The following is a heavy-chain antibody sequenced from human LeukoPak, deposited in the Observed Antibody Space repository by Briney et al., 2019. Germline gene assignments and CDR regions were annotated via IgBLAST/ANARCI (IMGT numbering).Heavy chain of an antibody. D-gene: IGHD2-2*01. CDR3: AKDWRSCSSTSCIFDY. Sequence: GGSLRLSCAASGFTFSSYAMSWVRQAPGKGLEWVSAISGSGGSTYYADSVKGRFTISRDNSKNTLYLQMNSLRAEDTAVYYCAKDWRSCSSTSCIFDYWGQGTLVTVSS. J-gene: IGHJ4*02. CDR1: GFTFSSYA. CDR2: ISGSGGST. V-gene: IGHV3-23*01.